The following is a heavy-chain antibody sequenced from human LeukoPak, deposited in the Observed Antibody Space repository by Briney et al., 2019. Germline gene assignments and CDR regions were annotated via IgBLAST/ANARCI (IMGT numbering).Heavy chain of an antibody. CDR3: ARVRYEDDAFDI. D-gene: IGHD1-1*01. CDR2: ISSSGSTI. V-gene: IGHV3-11*01. J-gene: IGHJ3*02. Sequence: GGSLRLSCAASGFTFSDYYMRWIRQAPGKGLEWVSYISSSGSTIYYADSVKGRFTISRDNAKNSLYLQMNSLRAEDTAVYYCARVRYEDDAFDIWGQGTMVTVSS. CDR1: GFTFSDYY.